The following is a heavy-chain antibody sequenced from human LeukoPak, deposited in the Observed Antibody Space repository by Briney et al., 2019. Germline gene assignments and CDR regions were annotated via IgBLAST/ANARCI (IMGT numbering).Heavy chain of an antibody. D-gene: IGHD4-23*01. J-gene: IGHJ4*02. Sequence: GGSLRLSCAASGFTFDDYAMHWVRQAPGKGLEWVSGISWNSGGIGYADSVKGRFTISRDNAKNSLYLQMNSLRAEDTALYYCAKDFGSYGGNCNFDYWGQGTLVTVSS. V-gene: IGHV3-9*01. CDR1: GFTFDDYA. CDR2: ISWNSGGI. CDR3: AKDFGSYGGNCNFDY.